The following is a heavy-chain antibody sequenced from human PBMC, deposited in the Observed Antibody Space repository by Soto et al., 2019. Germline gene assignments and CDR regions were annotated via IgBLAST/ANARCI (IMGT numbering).Heavy chain of an antibody. J-gene: IGHJ4*02. CDR1: GYTFTTFA. Sequence: ASVKVSCKASGYTFTTFAISWVRQAPGQGLEWMGWINPYDGNTNYAQRLQGRVTMTADTPTSSAYMELRSPRSDDTAVYYCARDLSDYSFDYWGQGTLVTVSS. V-gene: IGHV1-18*04. CDR2: INPYDGNT. D-gene: IGHD2-21*02. CDR3: ARDLSDYSFDY.